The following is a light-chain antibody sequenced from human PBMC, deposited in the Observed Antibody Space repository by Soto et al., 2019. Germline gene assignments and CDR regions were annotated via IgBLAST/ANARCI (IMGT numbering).Light chain of an antibody. V-gene: IGKV3-20*01. Sequence: ETELTQSPGTLSLSPGERATLSCRASQSVNSNYLAWYQQKPGQAPRLLIYGASSRATGIPDRFSGSGSGTDFILTISRLEPDDFAVYYCQQYGRSPRTFGQGTKVEIK. J-gene: IGKJ1*01. CDR2: GAS. CDR3: QQYGRSPRT. CDR1: QSVNSNY.